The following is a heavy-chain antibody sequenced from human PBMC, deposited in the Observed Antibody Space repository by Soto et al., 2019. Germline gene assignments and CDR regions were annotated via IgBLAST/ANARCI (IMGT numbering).Heavy chain of an antibody. J-gene: IGHJ6*02. V-gene: IGHV1-69*13. Sequence: ASVKVSCKASRGTFSSYALSCVRQAPGQGLEWMGGIIPIFGTANYAQKFQGRVTITADESTSTAYMELSSLRSEDTAVYYCARDLLQVRCIAARPSDYYYYGMDVWGQGTTVTVSS. D-gene: IGHD6-6*01. CDR3: ARDLLQVRCIAARPSDYYYYGMDV. CDR2: IIPIFGTA. CDR1: RGTFSSYA.